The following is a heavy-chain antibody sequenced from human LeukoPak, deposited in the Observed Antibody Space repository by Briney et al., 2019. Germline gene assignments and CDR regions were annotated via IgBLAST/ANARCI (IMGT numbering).Heavy chain of an antibody. V-gene: IGHV3-7*04. CDR3: AREAPAAGYAFDI. CDR2: IKQDGSEK. Sequence: GGSLRLSCAASGFTFSSYWMSWVRQAPGKGLEWVANIKQDGSEKYYVDSVKGRFTISRDNAKNSLYLQMNSLRAEDTAVYYCAREAPAAGYAFDIWGQGTMVTVSS. D-gene: IGHD6-13*01. J-gene: IGHJ3*02. CDR1: GFTFSSYW.